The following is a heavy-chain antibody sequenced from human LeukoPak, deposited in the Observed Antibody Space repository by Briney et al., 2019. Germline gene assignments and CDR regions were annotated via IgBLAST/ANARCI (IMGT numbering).Heavy chain of an antibody. J-gene: IGHJ4*02. CDR1: GDSVSSGSYY. CDR2: IYYSGNT. D-gene: IGHD6-13*01. V-gene: IGHV4-61*01. Sequence: PSETLSLTCTVSGDSVSSGSYYWNWIRQPPGKGLEWIGYIYYSGNTNYNPSLKSRVTISIDPSKKQLSLKLSSVTAADTAVYYCARHNRMGAAATLGVFDSWGQGTLVTVSS. CDR3: ARHNRMGAAATLGVFDS.